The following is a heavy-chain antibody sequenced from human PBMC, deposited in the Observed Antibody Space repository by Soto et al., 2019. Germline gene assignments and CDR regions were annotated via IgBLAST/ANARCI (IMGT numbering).Heavy chain of an antibody. CDR2: ISGSGGST. J-gene: IGHJ4*02. D-gene: IGHD3-3*01. CDR1: GFTFSSYA. Sequence: GGSLRLSCAASGFTFSSYAMSWVRQAPGKGLEWVSAISGSGGSTYYADSVKGRFTISRDNSKNTLYLQMNSLRAEDTAVYYCAKESRRITIFGVSEYFDYWGQGTLVTVSS. V-gene: IGHV3-23*01. CDR3: AKESRRITIFGVSEYFDY.